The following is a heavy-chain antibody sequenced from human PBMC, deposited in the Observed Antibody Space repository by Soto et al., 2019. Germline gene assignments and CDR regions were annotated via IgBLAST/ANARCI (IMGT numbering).Heavy chain of an antibody. CDR3: EKDLVLRHFVRPK. D-gene: IGHD3-9*01. CDR2: ITISGGST. V-gene: IGHV3-23*01. J-gene: IGHJ4*02. CDR1: GFTFKTYA. Sequence: ECLRRDCVARGFTFKTYAMSWVRQAPGKGLEWVSSITISGGSTFYADSVKGRFTISRDNSKNTLYLQMNSLRAEDTAVYYCEKDLVLRHFVRPKWGQRTLVTVS.